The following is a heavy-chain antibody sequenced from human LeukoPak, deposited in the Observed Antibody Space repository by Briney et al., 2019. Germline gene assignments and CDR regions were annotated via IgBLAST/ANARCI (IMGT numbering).Heavy chain of an antibody. V-gene: IGHV4-59*01. CDR3: ARRTYDLWSGDYTGAFDI. J-gene: IGHJ3*02. CDR2: IYYSGST. D-gene: IGHD3-3*01. Sequence: SETLSLTCAVYGGSFSGYYWSWIRQPPGKGLEWIGSIYYSGSTNYNPSLKSRVTISVDTSKNQFSLKLSSVTAADTAVYYCARRTYDLWSGDYTGAFDIWGQGTMVTVSS. CDR1: GGSFSGYY.